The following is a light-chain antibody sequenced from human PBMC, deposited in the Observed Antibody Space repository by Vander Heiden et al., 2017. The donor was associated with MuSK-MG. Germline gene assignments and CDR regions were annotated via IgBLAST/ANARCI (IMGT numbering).Light chain of an antibody. CDR1: SSNIGSNT. CDR2: SNG. J-gene: IGLJ3*02. CDR3: ATWDDSLNGPV. V-gene: IGLV1-44*01. Sequence: QSAVTHPPSASGTPRQKVTISCSGSSSNIGSNTANWYQQLPGTAPKLLIHSNGQRPSGVPDRFSGSKSGTSASLAISGLQSEDDGDYYCATWDDSLNGPVFGGGTRLTVL.